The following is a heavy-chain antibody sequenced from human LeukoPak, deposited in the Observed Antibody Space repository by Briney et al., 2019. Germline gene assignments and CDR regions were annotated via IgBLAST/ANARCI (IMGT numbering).Heavy chain of an antibody. Sequence: PGGSLRLSCAASGFTFDDYAMNWVRQAPGKGLEWVSGISRNSSSIGYADSVKGRFTISRDNAKNSLYLQMNSLRAEDTALYYCAKGQGYSSSRDAFDIWGQGTMVTVSS. D-gene: IGHD6-13*01. CDR3: AKGQGYSSSRDAFDI. V-gene: IGHV3-9*01. J-gene: IGHJ3*02. CDR1: GFTFDDYA. CDR2: ISRNSSSI.